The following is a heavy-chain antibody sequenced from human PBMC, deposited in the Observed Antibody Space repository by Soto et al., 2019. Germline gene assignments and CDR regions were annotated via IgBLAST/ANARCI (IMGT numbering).Heavy chain of an antibody. CDR3: ARGGIVVVTAIPIYVSRWYFDL. CDR2: INHSGST. V-gene: IGHV4-34*01. Sequence: QVQLQQWGAGLLKPSETLSLTCAVYGGSFSGYYWSWIRQPPGKGLEWIGEINHSGSTNYNPSLKSRVTISVDTSKNQCSLKRSSVTAADTAVYYCARGGIVVVTAIPIYVSRWYFDLWGRGTLVTVSS. D-gene: IGHD2-21*02. CDR1: GGSFSGYY. J-gene: IGHJ2*01.